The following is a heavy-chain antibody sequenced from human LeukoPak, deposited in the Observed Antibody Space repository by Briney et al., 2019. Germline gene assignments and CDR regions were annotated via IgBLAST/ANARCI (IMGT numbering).Heavy chain of an antibody. CDR1: GGTFSSYA. D-gene: IGHD1-20*01. CDR2: IIPIFVTA. V-gene: IGHV1-69*05. Sequence: SVKVSCKASGGTFSSYAISWVRQAPGQGLEWMGGIIPIFVTADYAQKFQGRATITTAESTSTAYMERSSLRSEDTAVYYCARAPPPNWNFDYWGQGTLVTVSS. J-gene: IGHJ4*02. CDR3: ARAPPPNWNFDY.